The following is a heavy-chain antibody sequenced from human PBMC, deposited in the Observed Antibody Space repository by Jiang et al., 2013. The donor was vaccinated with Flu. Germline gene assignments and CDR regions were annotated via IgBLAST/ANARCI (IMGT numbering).Heavy chain of an antibody. Sequence: GSGLVKPSETLSLTCTVSGYSISSGYYWGWIRQPPGKGLEWIGSIYHSGSTYYNPSLKSRVTISVDTSKNQFSLKLSSVTAADTAVYYCASSYNWNDNPFFYWGQGTLVTVSS. J-gene: IGHJ4*02. V-gene: IGHV4-38-2*02. CDR3: ASSYNWNDNPFFY. D-gene: IGHD1-20*01. CDR2: IYHSGST. CDR1: GYSISSGYY.